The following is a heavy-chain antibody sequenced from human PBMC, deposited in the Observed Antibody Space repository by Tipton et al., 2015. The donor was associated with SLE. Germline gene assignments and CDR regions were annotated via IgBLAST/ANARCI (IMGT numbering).Heavy chain of an antibody. D-gene: IGHD7-27*01. J-gene: IGHJ5*02. CDR3: VRGQLGSPRAHWFDP. Sequence: TLSLTCAVDSESFSIYWWTWIRQPPGKGLEWIGEISHTGRTNYNPSLKSRVTISVDTSNYQFSLTLRSVTAADTAVYYCVRGQLGSPRAHWFDPWGQGVSVTVST. V-gene: IGHV4-34*01. CDR2: ISHTGRT. CDR1: SESFSIYW.